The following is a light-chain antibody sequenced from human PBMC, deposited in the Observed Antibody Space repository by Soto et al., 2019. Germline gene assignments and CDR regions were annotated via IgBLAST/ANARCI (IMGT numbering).Light chain of an antibody. J-gene: IGKJ5*01. CDR1: QSVSSY. Sequence: EVVLTQYPATLSLSPGGRATPSCRASQSVSSYFAWYQQKPGQAPRLLIYDASNRATGIPARFSGSGSGTDFTLTISSLQPEDFAVYYCQQRSNWPIPFGQGTLPEIK. CDR2: DAS. CDR3: QQRSNWPIP. V-gene: IGKV3-11*01.